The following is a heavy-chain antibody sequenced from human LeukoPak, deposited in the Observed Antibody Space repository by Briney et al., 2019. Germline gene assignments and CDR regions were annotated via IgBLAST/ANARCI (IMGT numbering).Heavy chain of an antibody. V-gene: IGHV3-23*01. D-gene: IGHD3-22*01. CDR1: GFTFSSYA. J-gene: IGHJ3*02. Sequence: PGGSLRLSCAVSGFTFSSYAMSWVRQAPGKGLEWVSAISGSGGSTYYADSVKGRFTISRDNSKNTLYLQMNSLRAEDTAVYYCAKGFTMIVVVITLDDAFDIWGQGTMVTVSS. CDR2: ISGSGGST. CDR3: AKGFTMIVVVITLDDAFDI.